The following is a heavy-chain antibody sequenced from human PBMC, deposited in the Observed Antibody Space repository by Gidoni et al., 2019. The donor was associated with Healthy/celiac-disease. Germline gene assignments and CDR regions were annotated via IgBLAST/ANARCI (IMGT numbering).Heavy chain of an antibody. CDR3: ARVVLTGYFLDY. Sequence: QVPLVQSGAAVQKPGSSVKVSCKASGGTFSSYAISWVRQAPGQGLEWMGGIIPIFGTANYAQKFQGRVTITADESTSTAYMELSSLRSEDTAVYYCARVVLTGYFLDYWGQGTLVTVSS. CDR1: GGTFSSYA. D-gene: IGHD3-9*01. V-gene: IGHV1-69*01. CDR2: IIPIFGTA. J-gene: IGHJ4*02.